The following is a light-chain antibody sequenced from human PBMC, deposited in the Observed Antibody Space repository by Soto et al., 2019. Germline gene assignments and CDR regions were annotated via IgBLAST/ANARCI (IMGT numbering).Light chain of an antibody. J-gene: IGKJ1*01. CDR1: QSVSSY. V-gene: IGKV3-20*01. Sequence: EIVLTQSPATLSLSPWERATLSCRASQSVSSYLACYQQKPGQAPRLLIYGASSRATGIPDRFSGSGSGTDFTLTISRLEPEDFAVYYCQQYDSSPKTFGQGTKVDIK. CDR3: QQYDSSPKT. CDR2: GAS.